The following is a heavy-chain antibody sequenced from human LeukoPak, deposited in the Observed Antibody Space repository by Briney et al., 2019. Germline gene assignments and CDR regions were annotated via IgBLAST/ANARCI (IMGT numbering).Heavy chain of an antibody. CDR1: GFIFSNYA. CDR2: ISTSSSYI. J-gene: IGHJ4*02. V-gene: IGHV3-21*01. D-gene: IGHD3-22*01. Sequence: GGSLRLSCAASGFIFSNYAMNWVRQAPGKGLEWVSSISTSSSYIYYADSVKGRFTISRDNAKDSLFLQMNSLRAEDTALYYCTKTRMFNYDSRDFDYWGQGTLVTVSS. CDR3: TKTRMFNYDSRDFDY.